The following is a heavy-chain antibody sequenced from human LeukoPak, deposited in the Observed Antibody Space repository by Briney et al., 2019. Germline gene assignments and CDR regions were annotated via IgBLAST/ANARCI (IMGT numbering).Heavy chain of an antibody. Sequence: SETLSLTCAVYGGTFSGYYWSWIRQPPGKGLEWIGEINHSGNTNYNPSLKSRVTISIDTSKNQFSLKLSPVTAADTAIYYCARPFLRFSSGWHFDYWGQGILVTVSS. CDR2: INHSGNT. J-gene: IGHJ4*02. D-gene: IGHD6-19*01. CDR1: GGTFSGYY. V-gene: IGHV4-34*01. CDR3: ARPFLRFSSGWHFDY.